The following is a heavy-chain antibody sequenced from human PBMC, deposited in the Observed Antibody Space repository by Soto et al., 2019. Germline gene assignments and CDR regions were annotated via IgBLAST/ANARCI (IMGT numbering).Heavy chain of an antibody. J-gene: IGHJ5*02. CDR3: ARERGGDFWIPNWFDP. D-gene: IGHD3-3*01. Sequence: GGSLRLSCAASGFTFSSYWMSWVRQAPGKGLEWVANIKQDGSEKYYVDSVKGRFTISRDNAKNSLYLQMNSLRAEDTAVYYCARERGGDFWIPNWFDPWGQGTLVTVSS. CDR1: GFTFSSYW. V-gene: IGHV3-7*01. CDR2: IKQDGSEK.